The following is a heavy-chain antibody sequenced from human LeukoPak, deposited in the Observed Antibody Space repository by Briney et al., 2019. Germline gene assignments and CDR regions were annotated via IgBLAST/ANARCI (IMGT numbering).Heavy chain of an antibody. J-gene: IGHJ4*02. CDR1: GGTFRSSA. V-gene: IGHV1-69*04. CDR2: IIPILGIA. CDR3: ARDQDY. Sequence: SVKVSCKASGGTFRSSAISWVRPAPGQGLEWMGRIIPILGIANYAQKFQGRVTITADKSTSTAYMELSSLRSEDTAVYYCARDQDYWGQGTLVTVSS.